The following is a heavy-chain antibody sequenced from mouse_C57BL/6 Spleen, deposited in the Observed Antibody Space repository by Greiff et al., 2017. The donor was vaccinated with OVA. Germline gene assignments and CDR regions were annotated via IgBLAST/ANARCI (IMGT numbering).Heavy chain of an antibody. Sequence: VQLKESGPELVKPGASVKISCKASGYSFTDYNMNWVKQSNGKSLEWIGVINHNYGTTSYNQKFKGKATLTVDQSSSTAYMQLNSLTSEDSAVYYCARGGQLNYYAMDYWGQGTSVTVSS. CDR2: INHNYGTT. J-gene: IGHJ4*01. CDR3: ARGGQLNYYAMDY. CDR1: GYSFTDYN. D-gene: IGHD3-2*02. V-gene: IGHV1-39*01.